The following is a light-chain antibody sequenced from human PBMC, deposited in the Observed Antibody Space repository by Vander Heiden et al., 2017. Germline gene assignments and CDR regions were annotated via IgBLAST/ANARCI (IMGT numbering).Light chain of an antibody. Sequence: DIQMTQSPSRLSASVGDRGIIPLRASPRLCSWLAWYQQKPGKAPQLLIYDASSLESEVPSRVSGRGSGTEFTLTISSLQPDDFASYYCQQYNSFSPTFGGGTRVELK. CDR3: QQYNSFSPT. CDR1: PRLCSW. J-gene: IGKJ4*01. CDR2: DAS. V-gene: IGKV1-5*01.